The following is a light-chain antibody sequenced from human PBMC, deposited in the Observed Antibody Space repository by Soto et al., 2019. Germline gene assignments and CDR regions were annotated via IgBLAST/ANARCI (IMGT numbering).Light chain of an antibody. V-gene: IGLV2-8*01. CDR3: SSCTGGNSFMV. CDR1: SSDIGAYNY. J-gene: IGLJ3*02. Sequence: QSALTQPPSASGSPGQSVTISCTGTSSDIGAYNYVSWYQQHPGKAPKLMISEVTERPSGVPDRFSGSKSGNTASLTVSGLQADDEADYYCSSCTGGNSFMVFGGGTKLTVL. CDR2: EVT.